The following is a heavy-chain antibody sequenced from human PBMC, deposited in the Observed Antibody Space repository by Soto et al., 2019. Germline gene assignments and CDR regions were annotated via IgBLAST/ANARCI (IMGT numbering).Heavy chain of an antibody. D-gene: IGHD3-22*01. CDR3: NTGGYFLDY. CDR2: IKSKVDGGTT. Sequence: PGGSLRLSCAGSGLTFSNAWMNWVRQAPGKGLEWVGRIKSKVDGGTTDYAAPVKGRFIISRDDSKNTVSLQMNSLKTEDTAVYYCNTGGYFLDYWGQGTQVTVSS. J-gene: IGHJ4*02. V-gene: IGHV3-15*07. CDR1: GLTFSNAW.